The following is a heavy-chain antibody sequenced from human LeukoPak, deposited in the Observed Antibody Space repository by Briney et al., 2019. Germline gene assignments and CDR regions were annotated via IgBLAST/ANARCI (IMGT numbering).Heavy chain of an antibody. J-gene: IGHJ5*02. CDR3: TRGYPGYSSSWYRFDP. Sequence: GGSLRLSCAASGFTFSSYAMSWFRQAPGKGLEWVGFIRSKAYGGTTEYAASVKGRFTISRDDSKSIAYLQMNSLKTEDTAVYYCTRGYPGYSSSWYRFDPWGQGTLVTVSS. V-gene: IGHV3-49*03. CDR2: IRSKAYGGTT. CDR1: GFTFSSYA. D-gene: IGHD6-13*01.